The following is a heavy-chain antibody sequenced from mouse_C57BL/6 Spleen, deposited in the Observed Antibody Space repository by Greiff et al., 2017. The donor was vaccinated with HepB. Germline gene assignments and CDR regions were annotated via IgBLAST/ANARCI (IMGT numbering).Heavy chain of an antibody. V-gene: IGHV1-53*01. Sequence: QVQLQQPGTELVKPGASVKLSCKASGYTFTSYWMHWVKQRPGQGLEWIGNINPSNGGTNYNEKFKSKATLTVDKSSSTAYMRLSSLTSEDSAVYYCARGSTVMTTLCDDWGQGTTLTVSS. D-gene: IGHD2-4*01. CDR2: INPSNGGT. CDR1: GYTFTSYW. CDR3: ARGSTVMTTLCDD. J-gene: IGHJ2*01.